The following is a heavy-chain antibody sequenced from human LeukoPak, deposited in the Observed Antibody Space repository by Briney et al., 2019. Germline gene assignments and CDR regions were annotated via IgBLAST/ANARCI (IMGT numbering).Heavy chain of an antibody. V-gene: IGHV6-1*01. CDR3: AKDEAPLPYSSGWLPSVDY. CDR2: TYYRSKWYN. CDR1: GDSVSSNSAA. Sequence: SQTLSLTCAISGDSVSSNSAAWNWIRQPPSRGLEWLGRTYYRSKWYNDYAVSVKSRITINPDTSKNQFSLQLNSVTPEDTAVYYCAKDEAPLPYSSGWLPSVDYWGQGTLVTVSS. J-gene: IGHJ4*02. D-gene: IGHD6-19*01.